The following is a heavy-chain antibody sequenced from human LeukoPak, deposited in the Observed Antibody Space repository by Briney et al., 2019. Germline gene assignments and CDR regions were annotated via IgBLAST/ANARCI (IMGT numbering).Heavy chain of an antibody. J-gene: IGHJ4*02. V-gene: IGHV3-74*01. CDR1: GFTFSSYW. D-gene: IGHD6-13*01. Sequence: GGSLRLSCAASGFTFSSYWMHWVRQAPGKGLVWVSRINSDGTTTNYADSVKGRFTISRDNAKNMLYLQMNSLRADDTAVYYCARDGTAANFDFWGQGTLVIVSS. CDR3: ARDGTAANFDF. CDR2: INSDGTTT.